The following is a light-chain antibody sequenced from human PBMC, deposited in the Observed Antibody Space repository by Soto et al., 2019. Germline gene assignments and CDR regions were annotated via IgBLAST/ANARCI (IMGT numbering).Light chain of an antibody. J-gene: IGLJ1*01. CDR3: AAWYDSLNGHV. CDR2: SNN. Sequence: QSVLTQPPSASGTPGQRVTISCSGSSSNIGSNTVNWYQQLPGTAPKLLIYSNNQRPSAVPGRFSGSKSGTSASLAISGLHSEDEADYYCAAWYDSLNGHVFGTGTKLTVL. CDR1: SSNIGSNT. V-gene: IGLV1-44*01.